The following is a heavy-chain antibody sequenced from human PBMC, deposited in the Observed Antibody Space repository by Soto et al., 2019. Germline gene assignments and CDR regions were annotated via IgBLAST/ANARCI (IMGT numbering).Heavy chain of an antibody. V-gene: IGHV3-23*01. D-gene: IGHD3-3*01. J-gene: IGHJ5*02. CDR1: GFTFSSYA. Sequence: GGSLRLSCAASGFTFSSYAMSWVRQAPGKGLEWVSAISGSGGSTYYADSVKGRFTISRDNSKNTLYLQMNSLRAEDTAVYYCAKGRNYDFWSGYYTPTEWFEPWGQGTLVTAPS. CDR3: AKGRNYDFWSGYYTPTEWFEP. CDR2: ISGSGGST.